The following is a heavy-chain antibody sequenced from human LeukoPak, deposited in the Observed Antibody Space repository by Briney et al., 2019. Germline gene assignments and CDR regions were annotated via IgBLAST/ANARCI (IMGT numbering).Heavy chain of an antibody. CDR2: IYHSGST. D-gene: IGHD3-9*01. J-gene: IGHJ4*02. V-gene: IGHV4-38-2*02. CDR3: ASERYFDWLLLNFDY. CDR1: GYSISSGYY. Sequence: SETLSLTCTVSGYSISSGYYWGWIRQPPGKGLEWIGSIYHSGSTYYNPSLESRVTISVDTSKNQFSLKLSSVTAADTAVYYCASERYFDWLLLNFDYWGQGTLVTVSS.